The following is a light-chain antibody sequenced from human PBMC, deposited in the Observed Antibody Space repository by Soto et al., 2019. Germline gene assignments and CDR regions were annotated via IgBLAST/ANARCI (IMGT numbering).Light chain of an antibody. Sequence: QSALTQPASLSRSPGQSLTISCTGSDRDVMNYNLVSWYQQRPGRTPKLIIYEGSKRPSGTSDRFSGSKSGNTASLTISGLQAEDEADYYCCTYGGVNTLYVFGTGTKVTVL. CDR2: EGS. J-gene: IGLJ1*01. CDR1: DRDVMNYNL. CDR3: CTYGGVNTLYV. V-gene: IGLV2-23*01.